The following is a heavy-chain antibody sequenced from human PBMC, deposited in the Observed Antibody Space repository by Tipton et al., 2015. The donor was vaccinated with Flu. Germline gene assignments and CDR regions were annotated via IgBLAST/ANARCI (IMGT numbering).Heavy chain of an antibody. D-gene: IGHD3-16*01. CDR1: GFTFSLYW. CDR3: VSSFIAFGGA. Sequence: SLRLSCTTSGFTFSLYWMTWVRRAPGKGLEWVANIKQDGSERYYVDSVKGRFTISRDNAKNSLFLQTNSLRAEDTAVYYCVSSFIAFGGAWGQGTLVTVSS. V-gene: IGHV3-7*01. CDR2: IKQDGSER. J-gene: IGHJ5*02.